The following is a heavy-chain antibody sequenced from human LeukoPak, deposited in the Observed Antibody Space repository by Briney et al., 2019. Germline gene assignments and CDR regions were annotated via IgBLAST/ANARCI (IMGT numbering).Heavy chain of an antibody. D-gene: IGHD1-1*01. CDR2: TPYDGSIQ. V-gene: IGHV3-33*05. Sequence: GGSLRLSCAASGFSFRDYGMHWVRQAPGKGLEWVAFTPYDGSIQVYADSVRGRFTISRDNAKNSLYLLMNSLRAEDTAVYYCARAGNWFDPWGQGTLVTVSS. CDR3: ARAGNWFDP. J-gene: IGHJ5*02. CDR1: GFSFRDYG.